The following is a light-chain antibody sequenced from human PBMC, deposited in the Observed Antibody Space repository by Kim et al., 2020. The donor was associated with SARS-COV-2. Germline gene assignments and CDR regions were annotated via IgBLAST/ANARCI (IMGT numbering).Light chain of an antibody. V-gene: IGKV3-11*01. CDR1: QTVLVY. Sequence: EIVLTQSPGTLSLSPGETATLSCRASQTVLVYLVWYQKKAGQPPRLLIYDGTKRATGIPARFTGTGSGTDFTLTISSLEAEDSATYYCQHRFNWPLTFGGGTKLEI. CDR2: DGT. CDR3: QHRFNWPLT. J-gene: IGKJ4*01.